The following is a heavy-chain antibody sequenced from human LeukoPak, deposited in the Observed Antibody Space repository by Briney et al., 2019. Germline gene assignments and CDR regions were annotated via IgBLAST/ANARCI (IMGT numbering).Heavy chain of an antibody. J-gene: IGHJ4*02. CDR2: IYYSGST. V-gene: IGHV4-59*01. CDR3: ARGRGSGSNSPFFDY. Sequence: PSETLSLTCTVSGGSISSYYWSWIRQPPGKGLEWIGYIYYSGSTNYNPSPKSRVTISVDTSKNQFSLELSSVTAADTAVYYCARGRGSGSNSPFFDYWGQGTLVTVSS. CDR1: GGSISSYY. D-gene: IGHD3-10*01.